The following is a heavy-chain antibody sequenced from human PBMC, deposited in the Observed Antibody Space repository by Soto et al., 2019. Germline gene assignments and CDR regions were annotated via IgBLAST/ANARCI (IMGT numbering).Heavy chain of an antibody. CDR3: ARGQGAAAGQSNFDY. D-gene: IGHD6-13*01. J-gene: IGHJ4*02. Sequence: QLQLQESGSGLVKPSQTLSLTCAVSGGSISGTTYSWSWIRQPPGKGLEWIGYIYDSGNTYYNPSLKSQFSISVDRSKNQFSLKLSSVTAADTAVYYCARGQGAAAGQSNFDYWGQGALVNVSS. CDR2: IYDSGNT. CDR1: GGSISGTTYS. V-gene: IGHV4-30-2*01.